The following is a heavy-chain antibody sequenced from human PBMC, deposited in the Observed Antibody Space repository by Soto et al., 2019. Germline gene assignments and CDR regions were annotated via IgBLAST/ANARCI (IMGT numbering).Heavy chain of an antibody. D-gene: IGHD3-3*01. CDR3: ATPRVLEWLLRVKDAFDI. J-gene: IGHJ3*02. CDR1: GFTFSSYA. Sequence: TGGSLRLSCAASGFTFSSYAMSWVRQAPGKGLEWVSAISGSGGSTYYADSVKGRFTISRDNSKNTLYLQMNSLRAEDTAVYYCATPRVLEWLLRVKDAFDIWGQGTMVTVSS. V-gene: IGHV3-23*01. CDR2: ISGSGGST.